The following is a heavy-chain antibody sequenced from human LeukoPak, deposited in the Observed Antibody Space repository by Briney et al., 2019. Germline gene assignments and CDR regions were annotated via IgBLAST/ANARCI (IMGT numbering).Heavy chain of an antibody. J-gene: IGHJ4*02. V-gene: IGHV4-39*07. CDR1: GGSISSSSYY. D-gene: IGHD4-17*01. Sequence: SETLSLTCTVSGGSISSSSYYWGWIRQPPGKGLEWIGSIYYSGSTNYNPSLKSRVTISVDTSKNQFSLKLSSVTAADTAVYYCARGFRLNDYGDYYYFDYWGQGTLVTVSS. CDR2: IYYSGST. CDR3: ARGFRLNDYGDYYYFDY.